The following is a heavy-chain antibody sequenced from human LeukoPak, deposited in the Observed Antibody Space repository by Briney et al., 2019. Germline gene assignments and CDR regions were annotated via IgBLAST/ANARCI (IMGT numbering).Heavy chain of an antibody. Sequence: PSETLSLTCSVSGXSIYSYHWSWIRQPPGKGLEWIGYVYYTGSTNYSPSLESRVTMSIDTSRNQFSMNLTSVTAADTAVYFCARVFYGGSLGFDYWGQGTLVTVSS. D-gene: IGHD4-23*01. CDR2: VYYTGST. CDR3: ARVFYGGSLGFDY. CDR1: GXSIYSYH. V-gene: IGHV4-59*01. J-gene: IGHJ4*02.